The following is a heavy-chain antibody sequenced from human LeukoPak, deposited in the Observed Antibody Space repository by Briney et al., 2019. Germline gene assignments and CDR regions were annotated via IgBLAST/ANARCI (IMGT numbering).Heavy chain of an antibody. D-gene: IGHD1-26*01. J-gene: IGHJ4*02. CDR3: ARDRWELPYYFDY. CDR1: GGTFSSYA. CDR2: LNSSGGST. Sequence: ASVKVSCKASGGTFSSYAISWVRQAPGQGLEWMGVLNSSGGSTTYAQKFQGRITMTRDASTSTVYMELRSLRSEDTAVYYCARDRWELPYYFDYWGQGTLVTVSS. V-gene: IGHV1-46*01.